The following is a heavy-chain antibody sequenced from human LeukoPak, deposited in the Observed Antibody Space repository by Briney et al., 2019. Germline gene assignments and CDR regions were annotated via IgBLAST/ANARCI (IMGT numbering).Heavy chain of an antibody. D-gene: IGHD6-13*01. CDR1: GFTFSSYA. Sequence: GGSLRLSRAASGFTFSSYAMSWVRHAPGKGLEWVSAISGSGGSTYYADSVMGRFTISRDNSKNTLYLQMSSLRAEDTAVYYCAKDLYKASWSVSFDYWGQGTLVTVSS. V-gene: IGHV3-23*01. CDR2: ISGSGGST. J-gene: IGHJ4*02. CDR3: AKDLYKASWSVSFDY.